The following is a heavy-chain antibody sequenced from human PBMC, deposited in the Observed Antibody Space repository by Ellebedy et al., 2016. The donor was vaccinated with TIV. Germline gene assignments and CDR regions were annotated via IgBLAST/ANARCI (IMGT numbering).Heavy chain of an antibody. CDR1: GFTFSDYV. Sequence: GESLKISCAASGFTFSDYVMAWVRQVPGTGLEWVSAVSERDGRTFYADSVKGRFSISSDNFDNTLFLHMHSLTAGDTAVYYCTKRADNWGFFDYWGHGTLVTVSS. CDR2: VSERDGRT. CDR3: TKRADNWGFFDY. V-gene: IGHV3-23*01. D-gene: IGHD1-1*01. J-gene: IGHJ4*01.